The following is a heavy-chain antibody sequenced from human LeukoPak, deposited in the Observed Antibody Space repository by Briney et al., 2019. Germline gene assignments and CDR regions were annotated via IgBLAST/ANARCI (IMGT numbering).Heavy chain of an antibody. CDR2: INHSGST. CDR1: GGSFSGYY. CDR3: ARQRGYCSSISCYAWFDP. V-gene: IGHV4-34*01. Sequence: KPSETLSLTCAVYGGSFSGYYWSWIRQPPGKGLEWIGEINHSGSTNYNPSLKSRVTISVDTSKNQFSLKLSSVTAADTAVYYCARQRGYCSSISCYAWFDPWGQGTLVTVSS. D-gene: IGHD2-2*01. J-gene: IGHJ5*02.